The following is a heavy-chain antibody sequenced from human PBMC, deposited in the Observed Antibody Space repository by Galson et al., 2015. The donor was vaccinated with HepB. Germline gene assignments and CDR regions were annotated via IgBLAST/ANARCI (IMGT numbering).Heavy chain of an antibody. Sequence: SVKVSCKASGYTFTSYDINWVRQATGQGLEWMGWMNPNSGNTGYAQKFQGRVTMTRNTSISTAYMELSSLRSEDTAVYYCARLSGYDELTPWYYYGMDVWGQGTTVTVSS. CDR2: MNPNSGNT. D-gene: IGHD5-12*01. V-gene: IGHV1-8*01. J-gene: IGHJ6*02. CDR3: ARLSGYDELTPWYYYGMDV. CDR1: GYTFTSYD.